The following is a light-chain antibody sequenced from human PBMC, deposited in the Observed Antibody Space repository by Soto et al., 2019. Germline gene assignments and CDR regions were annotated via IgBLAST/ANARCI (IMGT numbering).Light chain of an antibody. CDR2: GAS. V-gene: IGKV3-20*01. J-gene: IGKJ1*01. CDR1: QSVSSSY. CDR3: QQYGSSPRT. Sequence: DIVLTQSPGTLSLSPGERATLSCRASQSVSSSYLAWYQQKPGQAHRLLIYGASSRATVITDRFSGSGSGTEFTLPSSSREPEVFAVYYGQQYGSSPRTFGQGPKVEIK.